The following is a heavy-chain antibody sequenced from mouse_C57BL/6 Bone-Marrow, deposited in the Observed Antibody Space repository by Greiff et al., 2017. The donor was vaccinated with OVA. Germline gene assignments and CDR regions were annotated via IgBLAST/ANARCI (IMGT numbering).Heavy chain of an antibody. D-gene: IGHD2-5*01. J-gene: IGHJ2*01. CDR3: ARGDYSNSYYFDY. CDR1: GYTFTSYG. CDR2: IYPRSGNT. Sequence: VHLVESGAELARPGASVKLSCKASGYTFTSYGISWVKQRTGQGLEWIGEIYPRSGNTYYNEKFKGQATMTADKSSSTAYMELRSLTSEDSAVYFCARGDYSNSYYFDYWGQGTTLTVSS. V-gene: IGHV1-81*01.